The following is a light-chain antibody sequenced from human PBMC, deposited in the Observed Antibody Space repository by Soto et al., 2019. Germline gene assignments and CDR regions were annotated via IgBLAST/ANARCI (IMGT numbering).Light chain of an antibody. CDR2: GAS. V-gene: IGKV3-15*01. CDR3: QHYNNWPPLT. J-gene: IGKJ2*01. CDR1: QSVSSN. Sequence: EIVMTQSPATLSVSPEERATLSCRANQSVSSNLAWYQQKPGQAPRLLIYGASTRATGIPARFSGSGSGTEFTLTISSLQSEDFAVYYCQHYNNWPPLTFGQGTKLEIK.